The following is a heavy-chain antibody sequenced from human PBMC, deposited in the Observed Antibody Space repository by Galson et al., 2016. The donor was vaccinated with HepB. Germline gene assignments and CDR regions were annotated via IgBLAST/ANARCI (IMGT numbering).Heavy chain of an antibody. J-gene: IGHJ4*02. Sequence: SETLSLTCAVSGASISSPNWWTWVRQSPGKGLEWIGEIYYSGITNYNPSLKSRVTLSLDKYKNHFFLKLVSVTAADTAVYFCAGEGVSFGELYYWGPGTLVAVSS. CDR2: IYYSGIT. V-gene: IGHV4-4*02. CDR3: AGEGVSFGELYY. CDR1: GASISSPNW. D-gene: IGHD3-10*01.